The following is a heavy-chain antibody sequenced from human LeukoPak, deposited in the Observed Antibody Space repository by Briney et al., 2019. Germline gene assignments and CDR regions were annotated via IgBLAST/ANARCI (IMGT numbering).Heavy chain of an antibody. CDR1: GGSMSGHY. D-gene: IGHD3-22*01. CDR2: IYYTGST. V-gene: IGHV4-59*11. J-gene: IGHJ4*02. Sequence: SETLSLTCNVSGGSMSGHYWSWIRQPPGKGLEWIGYIYYTGSTHYNPSLESRVTMSVDTSTNQFSLKLTSVTAADTAVYYCARQSISGSSLSYFDYWGQGTLVNVSS. CDR3: ARQSISGSSLSYFDY.